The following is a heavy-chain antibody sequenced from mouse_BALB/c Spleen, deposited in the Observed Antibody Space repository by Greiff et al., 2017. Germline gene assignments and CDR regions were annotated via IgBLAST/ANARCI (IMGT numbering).Heavy chain of an antibody. D-gene: IGHD1-1*01. CDR3: ARRATTVVGDFDY. J-gene: IGHJ2*01. Sequence: EVQRVESGGGLVQPGGSLKLSCAASGFDFSRYWMSWVRQAPGKGLEWIGEINPDSSTINYTPSLKDKFIISRDNAKNTLYLQMSKVRSEDTALYYCARRATTVVGDFDYWGQGTTLTVSS. CDR2: INPDSSTI. V-gene: IGHV4-1*02. CDR1: GFDFSRYW.